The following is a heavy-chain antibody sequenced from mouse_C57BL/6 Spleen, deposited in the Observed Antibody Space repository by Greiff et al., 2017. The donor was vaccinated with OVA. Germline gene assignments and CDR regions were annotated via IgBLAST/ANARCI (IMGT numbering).Heavy chain of an antibody. CDR1: GYTFTSYW. CDR2: IHPNSGST. J-gene: IGHJ4*01. Sequence: QVQLQQSGAELVKPGASVKLSCKASGYTFTSYWMHWVKQRPGQGLEWIGMIHPNSGSTNYNEKFKSKATLTVDKSSSTAYMQLSSLTSEDSAVYYCARCDYGGYYAMDYWGQGTSVTVSS. D-gene: IGHD2-4*01. V-gene: IGHV1-64*01. CDR3: ARCDYGGYYAMDY.